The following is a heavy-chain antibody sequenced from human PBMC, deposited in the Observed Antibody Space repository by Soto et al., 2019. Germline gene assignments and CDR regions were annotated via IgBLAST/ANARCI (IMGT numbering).Heavy chain of an antibody. CDR2: ISNDGSST. V-gene: IGHV3-74*01. CDR3: ARDTYYYDSSDHFSADAFDI. J-gene: IGHJ3*02. CDR1: GFTSSSYW. Sequence: PGGSLRLSCAASGFTSSSYWIHWVRQTPGKGLVWVSRISNDGSSTNYADSVKGRFTISRDNAKNTVYLQMNSLRAKDTAVYYCARDTYYYDSSDHFSADAFDIWGQGTMVTVSS. D-gene: IGHD3-22*01.